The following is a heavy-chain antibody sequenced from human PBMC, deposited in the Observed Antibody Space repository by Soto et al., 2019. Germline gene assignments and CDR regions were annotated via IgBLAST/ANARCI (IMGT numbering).Heavy chain of an antibody. J-gene: IGHJ4*02. CDR2: ISTYNGDT. V-gene: IGHV1-18*01. D-gene: IGHD2-21*01. CDR3: AREGEQFSYFSH. CDR1: GYTYTSYD. Sequence: QVQLEQSGAEVKKPGASVKLSCKTSGYTYTSYDVIWVRQAPGQVLEWMGWISTYNGDTRYAQKLQGRVTMTSDTSATTAYLELRSLTSDDTALYYCAREGEQFSYFSHWGQGTLVTVSS.